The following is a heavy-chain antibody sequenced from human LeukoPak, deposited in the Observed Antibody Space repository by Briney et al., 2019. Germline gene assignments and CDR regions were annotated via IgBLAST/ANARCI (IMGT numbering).Heavy chain of an antibody. CDR1: GGSISSYY. Sequence: SQSLSLTSTVSGGSISSYYWSWIRQPPGKGLEWIGYIYYSVSTNYNPSLKSGVTLSVARSKNQFSLKLASVTAADTAVYYCASGFPTRDHTARGFDYWGQGNLVTVSS. D-gene: IGHD2-2*01. J-gene: IGHJ4*02. CDR2: IYYSVST. V-gene: IGHV4-59*01. CDR3: ASGFPTRDHTARGFDY.